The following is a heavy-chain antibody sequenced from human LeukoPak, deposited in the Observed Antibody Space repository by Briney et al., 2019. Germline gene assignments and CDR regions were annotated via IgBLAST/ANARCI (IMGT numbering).Heavy chain of an antibody. CDR3: ARDRSYGSFDY. CDR1: GFTFDGHG. V-gene: IGHV3-20*01. CDR2: INWNGGST. Sequence: GGSLRLSCAASGFTFDGHGMNWVRQAPGKGLEWVSGINWNGGSTFYADSVKGRFTISRDNARNALYLQMNSLTAEDTALYHCARDRSYGSFDYWGQRTLVTVSS. J-gene: IGHJ4*02. D-gene: IGHD5-18*01.